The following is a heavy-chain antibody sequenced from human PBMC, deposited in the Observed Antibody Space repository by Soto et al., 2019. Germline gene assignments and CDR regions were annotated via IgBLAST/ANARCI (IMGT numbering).Heavy chain of an antibody. J-gene: IGHJ3*02. CDR2: ISYDGSNK. CDR1: GYTFSTYA. Sequence: RAYCAVSGYTFSTYAMHWVGQAPGKGLEWVAVISYDGSNKYYADSVKGRFTISRDNSKNTLYLQMNRLRAEDTSVYYCAREKSAVAGPDAFHIWGQGTMVTVSS. CDR3: AREKSAVAGPDAFHI. V-gene: IGHV3-30-3*01. D-gene: IGHD6-19*01.